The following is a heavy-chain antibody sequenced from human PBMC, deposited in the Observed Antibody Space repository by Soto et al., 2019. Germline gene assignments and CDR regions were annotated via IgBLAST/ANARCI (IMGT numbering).Heavy chain of an antibody. CDR3: SRVTYNSASDY. CDR2: VSGSGDRT. D-gene: IGHD1-1*01. V-gene: IGHV3-23*01. J-gene: IGHJ4*02. Sequence: EVQLLESGGGLVQPGGSLRLSCAASGFIFTSSALRWVRQAPGKGLEWVSSVSGSGDRTYYADSVKGRCTISRDSSKNTLYLQMNSLRAEDTAVYYCSRVTYNSASDYLGQGTLVTVSS. CDR1: GFIFTSSA.